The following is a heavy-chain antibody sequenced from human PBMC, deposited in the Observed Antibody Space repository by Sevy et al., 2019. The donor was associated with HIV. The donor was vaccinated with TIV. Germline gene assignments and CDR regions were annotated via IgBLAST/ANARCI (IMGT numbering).Heavy chain of an antibody. V-gene: IGHV3-49*04. CDR1: GFIFGDYG. CDR3: TRWSGSQSIFDY. CDR2: FKSNIHGGTT. D-gene: IGHD1-26*01. J-gene: IGHJ4*02. Sequence: SLRLSCTASGFIFGDYGMSWVRQAPGKGLEWIAFFKSNIHGGTTENAASVKGRLTISRDDSKNIVYLQMSNLKTEDTAVYDCTRWSGSQSIFDYWGQGTLVSVSS.